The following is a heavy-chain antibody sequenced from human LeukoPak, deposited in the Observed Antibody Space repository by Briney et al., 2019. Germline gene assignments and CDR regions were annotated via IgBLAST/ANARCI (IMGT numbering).Heavy chain of an antibody. J-gene: IGHJ4*02. CDR3: ARGFYEAGTNYLSFFDY. D-gene: IGHD3-10*01. CDR2: INQDVTQK. CDR1: GFTFSNYW. Sequence: GSLRLSCAASGFTFSNYWMTWVRQAPGKGLEWVANINQDVTQKYYVDSVKGRFTISRDNTKSSLFLQMNSLRAEDTGVYYCARGFYEAGTNYLSFFDYWGEGTLVTVSS. V-gene: IGHV3-7*03.